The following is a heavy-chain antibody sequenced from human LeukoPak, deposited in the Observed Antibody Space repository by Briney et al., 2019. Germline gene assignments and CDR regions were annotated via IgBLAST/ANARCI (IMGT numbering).Heavy chain of an antibody. D-gene: IGHD3-22*01. J-gene: IGHJ4*02. V-gene: IGHV3-53*01. CDR3: AGDDYYDSSGLDY. CDR1: GLTVSRHY. CDR2: ISTGGST. Sequence: GGSLRLSCVASGLTVSRHYMTWVRQAPGKGLEWLSVISTGGSTNYADSVKGRFTISRDNSKNILYLQMNSLGAEDTAVYYCAGDDYYDSSGLDYWGQGILVTVSS.